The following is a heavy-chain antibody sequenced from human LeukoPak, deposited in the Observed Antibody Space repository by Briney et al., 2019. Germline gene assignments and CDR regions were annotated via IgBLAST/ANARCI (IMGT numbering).Heavy chain of an antibody. CDR1: GYTSTNYG. CDR2: IIPIFGTA. CDR3: ARALGGYDPYYFDY. J-gene: IGHJ4*02. D-gene: IGHD5-12*01. V-gene: IGHV1-69*05. Sequence: SVKVSCKASGYTSTNYGISWVRQALGQGLEWMGGIIPIFGTANYAQKFQGRVTITTDESTSTAYMELSSLRSEDTAVYYCARALGGYDPYYFDYWGQGTLVTVSS.